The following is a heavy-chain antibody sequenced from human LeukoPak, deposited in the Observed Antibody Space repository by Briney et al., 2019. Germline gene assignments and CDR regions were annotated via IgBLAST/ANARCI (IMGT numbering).Heavy chain of an antibody. D-gene: IGHD2-15*01. CDR3: ARRFSASGGSYGMDV. J-gene: IGHJ6*02. CDR2: ISSSSTFI. V-gene: IGHV3-21*01. CDR1: GFSFSSYS. Sequence: GGSLRLSCAASGFSFSSYSMNWVRQAPGKGLEWVSSISSSSTFISYADSVKGRFTISRDNAKNSLYLQMNSLRDEDTAVYYCARRFSASGGSYGMDVWGQGTTVTVSS.